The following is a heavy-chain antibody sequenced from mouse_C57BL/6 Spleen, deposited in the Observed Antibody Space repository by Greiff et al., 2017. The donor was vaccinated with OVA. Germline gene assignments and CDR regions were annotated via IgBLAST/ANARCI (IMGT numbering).Heavy chain of an antibody. CDR3: ATGIYYDYDKDY. Sequence: QVQLQQSGAELVKPGASVKISCKASGYAFSSYWMNWVKQRPGKGLEWIGQIYPGDGDTNYNGKFKGKATLTADKSSSTAYMQLSSLTSEDSAVYFCATGIYYDYDKDYWGQGTTLTVSS. V-gene: IGHV1-80*01. J-gene: IGHJ2*01. CDR2: IYPGDGDT. CDR1: GYAFSSYW. D-gene: IGHD2-4*01.